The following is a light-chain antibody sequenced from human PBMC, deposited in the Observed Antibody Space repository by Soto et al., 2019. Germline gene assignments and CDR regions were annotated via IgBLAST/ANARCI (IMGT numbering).Light chain of an antibody. CDR1: SSDVGGYNH. CDR2: EVT. J-gene: IGLJ1*01. CDR3: SSFAGFDNFYV. Sequence: QSVLTQPPSASGSPGQSVTISCTGTSSDVGGYNHVSWYQQHPSKAPKLVIYEVTKRPSGVPDRFSGSKSGNTASLTVSGLQAEDEADYYCSSFAGFDNFYVFGTGTKVTVL. V-gene: IGLV2-8*01.